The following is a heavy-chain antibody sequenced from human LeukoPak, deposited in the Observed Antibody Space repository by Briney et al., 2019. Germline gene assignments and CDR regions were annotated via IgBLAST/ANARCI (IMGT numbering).Heavy chain of an antibody. J-gene: IGHJ5*02. CDR2: IYYSGST. CDR3: ARESLTWLQSRTSWFDP. D-gene: IGHD5-24*01. Sequence: SETLSLTCTVSGGSISSYYWSWIRQPPGKGLEWIGYIYYSGSTNYNPSLKSRVTISVDTSKNQFSLRLSSVTAADTAVYYCARESLTWLQSRTSWFDPWGQGTLVTVSS. CDR1: GGSISSYY. V-gene: IGHV4-59*12.